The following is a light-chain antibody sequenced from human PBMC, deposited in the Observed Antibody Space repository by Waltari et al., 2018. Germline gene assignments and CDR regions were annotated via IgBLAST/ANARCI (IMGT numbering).Light chain of an antibody. CDR1: SPNMGSQS. Sequence: QSVLTQPPSASGNPGQRVTISCSGTSPNMGSQSSTRFQHLPATAPKLMIYCVHARPSGVPDRFSCSKSANTASLTISGLQAEDEADYFCCSYAGDYKVVFGGGTKLTVL. J-gene: IGLJ2*01. V-gene: IGLV1-44*01. CDR3: CSYAGDYKVV. CDR2: CVH.